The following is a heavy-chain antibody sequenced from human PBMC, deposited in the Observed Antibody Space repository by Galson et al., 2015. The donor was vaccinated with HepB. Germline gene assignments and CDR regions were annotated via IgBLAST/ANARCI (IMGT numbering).Heavy chain of an antibody. J-gene: IGHJ2*01. Sequence: SVKVSCKASGGTFSSYAISWVRQAPGQGLEWMGGIIPIFGTANYAQKFQGRVTITADESTSTAYMELSSLRSEDTAVYYCARVSSGFVHHSAAGPVSYWYFDLWGRGTLVTVSS. D-gene: IGHD6-13*01. CDR2: IIPIFGTA. CDR3: ARVSSGFVHHSAAGPVSYWYFDL. CDR1: GGTFSSYA. V-gene: IGHV1-69*13.